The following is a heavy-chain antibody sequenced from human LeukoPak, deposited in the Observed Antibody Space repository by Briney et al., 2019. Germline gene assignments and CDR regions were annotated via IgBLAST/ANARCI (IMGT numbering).Heavy chain of an antibody. J-gene: IGHJ4*02. CDR1: GYTFTGSGWY. CDR3: ARDGPAQMVDFDY. V-gene: IGHV1-2*02. Sequence: DSVKVSCKASGYTFTGSGWYLYWLRQAPGQGLECVGWIHPNNGATLYAQKFQGRVAMTTDTPISTAYMELSRLRPDDTAMYYCARDGPAQMVDFDYWGQGTLVTVSS. CDR2: IHPNNGAT. D-gene: IGHD3-10*01.